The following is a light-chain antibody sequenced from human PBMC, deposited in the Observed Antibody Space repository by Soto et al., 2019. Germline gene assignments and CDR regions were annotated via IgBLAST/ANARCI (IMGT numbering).Light chain of an antibody. J-gene: IGKJ4*01. CDR2: LGS. CDR1: QSLLHSDGYNY. CDR3: MQALQTPRT. V-gene: IGKV2-28*01. Sequence: DVVMTQSPLSLPVTPGEPASISCRSSQSLLHSDGYNYLDWFLQRPGQSPQVLIYLGSNRAPGVPDRVSGSGSGTDFTLKISRVEAEDVGVYYCMQALQTPRTFGGGTKVESK.